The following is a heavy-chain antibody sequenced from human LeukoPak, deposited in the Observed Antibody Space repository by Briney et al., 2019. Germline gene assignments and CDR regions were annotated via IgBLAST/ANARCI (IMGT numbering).Heavy chain of an antibody. CDR2: IYYSGST. Sequence: PSETLSLTCTVSGGSVSSDSYYWSWIRRPPGKGLEWIGFIYYSGSTKYNPSLRSRVTISVDTSKNQFSLKLASVTAADTAVYYCVRVTRQIGQDYWFDPWGQGTLVTVSS. V-gene: IGHV4-61*01. CDR3: VRVTRQIGQDYWFDP. D-gene: IGHD1-1*01. CDR1: GGSVSSDSYY. J-gene: IGHJ5*02.